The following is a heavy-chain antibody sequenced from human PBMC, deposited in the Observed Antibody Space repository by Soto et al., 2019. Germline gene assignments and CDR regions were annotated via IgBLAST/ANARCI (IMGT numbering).Heavy chain of an antibody. Sequence: GGSLRLSCAASGFTFSSYAMSWVRQAPGKGLEWVSAISGSGGSTYYADSVKGRFTISRDNSKSTLYLQMNSLRAEDTAVYYCAKLMVKGTASPNWGQGTLVTVSS. D-gene: IGHD2-15*01. CDR3: AKLMVKGTASPN. CDR2: ISGSGGST. J-gene: IGHJ4*02. V-gene: IGHV3-23*01. CDR1: GFTFSSYA.